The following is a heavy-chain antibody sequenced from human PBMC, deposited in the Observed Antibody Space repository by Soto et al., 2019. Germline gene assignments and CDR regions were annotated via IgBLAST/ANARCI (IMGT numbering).Heavy chain of an antibody. D-gene: IGHD3-10*02. V-gene: IGHV3-49*04. CDR3: DRDNMCALDP. J-gene: IGHJ5*02. CDR1: GFSFGDHS. Sequence: GGSLRLSCTTCGFSFGDHSMSWVRQAPWKGLEWVGFIRSKTYGATTEYAASVKCRFTISRDHSNRIAYLNMNSLITEDTAVYYRDRDNMCALDPCGQGTLVT. CDR2: IRSKTYGATT.